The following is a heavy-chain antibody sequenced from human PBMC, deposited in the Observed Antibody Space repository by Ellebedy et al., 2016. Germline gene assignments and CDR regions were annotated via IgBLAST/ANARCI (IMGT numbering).Heavy chain of an antibody. J-gene: IGHJ4*02. Sequence: GGSLRLSXSTSGFTIDYYALHWVRQVPGKGLEWVSGISWNSAAIGYGEAVKGRFTISRDSAKNYLYLQMNSLRVEDTALYFCAKGTMDYLHHWGQGTLVTVSS. D-gene: IGHD3-10*01. V-gene: IGHV3-9*01. CDR2: ISWNSAAI. CDR3: AKGTMDYLHH. CDR1: GFTIDYYA.